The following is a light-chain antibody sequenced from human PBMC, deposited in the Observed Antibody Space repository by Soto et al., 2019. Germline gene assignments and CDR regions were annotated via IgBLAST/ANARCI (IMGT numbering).Light chain of an antibody. J-gene: IGKJ4*01. CDR1: QSVNSNY. CDR2: GAS. V-gene: IGKV3-20*01. CDR3: QQYDTSPPLT. Sequence: EIVLTQSPGTLPLSPGDRATLSCRASQSVNSNYLAWYQQKPGQAPRLLLYGASSRAIGIPDRFSGSGSGTDFTLTISRREPEDFSVYYCQQYDTSPPLTFGGGTKVEIK.